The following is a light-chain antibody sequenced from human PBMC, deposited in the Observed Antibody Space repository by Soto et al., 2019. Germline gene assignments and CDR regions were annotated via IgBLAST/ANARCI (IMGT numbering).Light chain of an antibody. CDR2: LGS. J-gene: IGKJ1*01. V-gene: IGKV2-28*01. Sequence: VMTQSPLSLPVTPGEPASISCRSSQSLLYSNGYNYLDWYLQKPGQSPQLLIFLGSTRASGVPDRVTGSGSGTDFTLKISGVEAEDVGVYYCRQALQARTFGQGTRVDIK. CDR3: RQALQART. CDR1: QSLLYSNGYNY.